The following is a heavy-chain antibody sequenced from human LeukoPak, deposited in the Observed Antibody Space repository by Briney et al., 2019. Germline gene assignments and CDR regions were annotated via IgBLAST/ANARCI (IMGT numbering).Heavy chain of an antibody. CDR2: ISAYNGNT. Sequence: ASVKVSCKASGYTFTSYGISWVRQAPGQGLKWMGWISAYNGNTNYAQKLQGRVTMTTDTSTSTAYMELRSLRSDDTAVYYCARDQGSSNTAIIDYWGQGTLVTVSS. CDR1: GYTFTSYG. D-gene: IGHD5-18*01. CDR3: ARDQGSSNTAIIDY. J-gene: IGHJ4*02. V-gene: IGHV1-18*01.